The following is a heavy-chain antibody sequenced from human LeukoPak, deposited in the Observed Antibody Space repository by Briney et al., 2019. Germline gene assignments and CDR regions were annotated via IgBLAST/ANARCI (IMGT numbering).Heavy chain of an antibody. CDR3: ATYDFWSGYPPY. J-gene: IGHJ4*02. Sequence: SETLSLTCTVSGGSISSGGYYWSWIRQHPGKGLEWIGYIYYSGSTYYNPSLKSRVTISVDTSKNQFSLKLSSVTAADTAVYYCATYDFWSGYPPYWGQGTLVAVSS. CDR1: GGSISSGGYY. V-gene: IGHV4-31*03. CDR2: IYYSGST. D-gene: IGHD3-3*01.